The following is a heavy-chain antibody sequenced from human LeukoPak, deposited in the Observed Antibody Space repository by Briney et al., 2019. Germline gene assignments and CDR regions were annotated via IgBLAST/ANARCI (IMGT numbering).Heavy chain of an antibody. Sequence: GGSLRLSCAASGLTVSSTYMSWVRQTPGKGLEWVSVIYSGGSTYYADSVKGRFTISRDNSKNTLYLQMNSLRAEDTAVYYCARGADRSGYSFYFDYWGQGTLVTVSS. CDR3: ARGADRSGYSFYFDY. V-gene: IGHV3-66*01. CDR1: GLTVSSTY. CDR2: IYSGGST. J-gene: IGHJ4*02. D-gene: IGHD3-22*01.